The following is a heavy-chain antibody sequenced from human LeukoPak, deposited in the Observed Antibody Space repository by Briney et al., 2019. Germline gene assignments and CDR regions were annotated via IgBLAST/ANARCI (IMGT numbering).Heavy chain of an antibody. Sequence: TGGSLRLSCAASGYTFSTYAVSWVRQAPGKGLEWVSVISGSGSSTYYVDSVKGHFTISRDNSKNTLYLQMSSLRAEDTAVYYCAKVRWSGGSFLFDDWGQGTLVTVSS. J-gene: IGHJ4*02. CDR3: AKVRWSGGSFLFDD. CDR2: ISGSGSST. CDR1: GYTFSTYA. D-gene: IGHD2-15*01. V-gene: IGHV3-23*01.